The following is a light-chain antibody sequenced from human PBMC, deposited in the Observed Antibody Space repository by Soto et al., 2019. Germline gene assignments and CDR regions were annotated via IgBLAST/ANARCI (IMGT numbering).Light chain of an antibody. CDR2: RSN. J-gene: IGLJ1*01. V-gene: IGLV1-44*01. CDR3: AAWDDGLSAYV. Sequence: QSVLTQPPSASGTPGQRVTISCSGSSSNIGRNTVNWYHQLPGTAPKLLIHRSNQRPSGVPDRFSGSKSGTSASLAISGLQSEDEGDYYCAAWDDGLSAYVFGSGTKVTVL. CDR1: SSNIGRNT.